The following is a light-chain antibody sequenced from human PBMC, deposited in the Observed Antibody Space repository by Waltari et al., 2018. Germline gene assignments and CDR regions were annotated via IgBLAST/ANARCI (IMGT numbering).Light chain of an antibody. CDR2: EVN. V-gene: IGLV2-23*02. CDR3: SSYAGGNTYVI. Sequence: QSALTQPAPVFGSPGQSITIFFLGTSRGFGSLNLFSGHQKHPGKAPNPIIYEVNKWPSGASNRFAGSKSGNTASLTISGLQAEDEADYYCSSYAGGNTYVIFGGGTKLTVL. J-gene: IGLJ2*01. CDR1: SRGFGSLNL.